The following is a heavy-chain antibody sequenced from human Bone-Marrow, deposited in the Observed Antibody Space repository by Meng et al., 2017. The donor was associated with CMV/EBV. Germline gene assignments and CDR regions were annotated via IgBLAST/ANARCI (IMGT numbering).Heavy chain of an antibody. Sequence: GESLKISCVASGFPFRDYAMNWVRQAPGKGLEWVPGINGRGNNTYNADSVKGRFTISRDNSKNTLYLQMNSLRVEDTAVYYCAKDREYYDYNYGMDVWGQGTTVTVSS. V-gene: IGHV3-23*01. CDR3: AKDREYYDYNYGMDV. CDR1: GFPFRDYA. D-gene: IGHD3-3*01. CDR2: INGRGNNT. J-gene: IGHJ6*02.